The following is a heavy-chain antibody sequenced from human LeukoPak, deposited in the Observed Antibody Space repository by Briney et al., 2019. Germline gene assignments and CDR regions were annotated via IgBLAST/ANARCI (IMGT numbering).Heavy chain of an antibody. CDR3: ARDSRNGNYPLFDY. J-gene: IGHJ4*02. D-gene: IGHD1-7*01. Sequence: GASVKVSCKASGYTFTGYYMHWVRQAPGQGLEWMGWINPNSGGTNYAQKFQGRVTMTRDTSISTAYMELSRLRSDDTAVYYCARDSRNGNYPLFDYWGQGTLVTVSS. CDR2: INPNSGGT. V-gene: IGHV1-2*02. CDR1: GYTFTGYY.